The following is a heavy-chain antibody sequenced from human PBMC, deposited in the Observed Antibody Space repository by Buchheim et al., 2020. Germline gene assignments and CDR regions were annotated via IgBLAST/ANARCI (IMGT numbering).Heavy chain of an antibody. V-gene: IGHV3-74*01. D-gene: IGHD2-2*01. J-gene: IGHJ6*02. CDR1: EFTFNNYW. Sequence: EVQLVESGGDLVQPGGSLRLSCAASEFTFNNYWMHWVCQAPGKGLVWVSRINSDGTTTDYADSVKGRFTISRDNAKNTLYLQMNSLRAEDTAVYYCARGHKSVDYYYYGMDVWGQGTT. CDR2: INSDGTTT. CDR3: ARGHKSVDYYYYGMDV.